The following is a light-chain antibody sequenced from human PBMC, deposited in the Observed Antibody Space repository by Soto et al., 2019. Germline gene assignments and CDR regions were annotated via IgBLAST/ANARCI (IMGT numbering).Light chain of an antibody. Sequence: DIPMTQSPSSLSASVGDRVTITCRASQSITTYLNWYRQKPGKAPKLLIYAASSLQSGVPSRFSGSGSETAFTLSISSLQPEDFATYFCQQIYSAPLTFGGGTKVEIK. V-gene: IGKV1-39*01. CDR2: AAS. CDR1: QSITTY. J-gene: IGKJ4*01. CDR3: QQIYSAPLT.